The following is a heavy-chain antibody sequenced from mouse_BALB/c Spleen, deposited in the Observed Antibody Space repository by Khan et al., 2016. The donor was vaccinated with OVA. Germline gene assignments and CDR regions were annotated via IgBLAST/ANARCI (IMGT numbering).Heavy chain of an antibody. V-gene: IGHV9-4*02. Sequence: QIQLVQSGPELKKPGETVRISCKASGYTFTTAGMQWVQKMPGKGLKWIGWINTHSGVPKYAEDFKGRFAFSLETSASTVYLQITNLKNEDTATDFLARGGAAFYRNDGGAMDYWGQGTSVTVSS. CDR3: ARGGAAFYRNDGGAMDY. CDR2: INTHSGVP. D-gene: IGHD2-14*01. J-gene: IGHJ4*01. CDR1: GYTFTTAG.